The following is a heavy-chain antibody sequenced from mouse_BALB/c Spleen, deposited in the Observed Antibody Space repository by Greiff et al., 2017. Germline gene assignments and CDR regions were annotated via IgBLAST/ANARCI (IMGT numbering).Heavy chain of an antibody. Sequence: EVQLKESGPSLVKPSQTLSLTCSVTGDSITSGYWNWIRKFPGNKLEYMGYISYSGSTYYNPSLKSRISITRDTSKNQYYLQLNSVTTEDTATYYCARGLTGRAWFAYWGQGTLVTVSA. D-gene: IGHD4-1*01. CDR1: GDSITSGY. CDR3: ARGLTGRAWFAY. J-gene: IGHJ3*01. CDR2: ISYSGST. V-gene: IGHV3-8*02.